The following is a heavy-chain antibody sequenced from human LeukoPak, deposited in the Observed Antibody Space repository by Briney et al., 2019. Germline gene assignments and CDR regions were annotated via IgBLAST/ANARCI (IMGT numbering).Heavy chain of an antibody. CDR3: ARPRGCSSTCSNFDY. CDR1: GFTFSSYG. D-gene: IGHD2-2*01. J-gene: IGHJ4*02. V-gene: IGHV3-30*03. CDR2: ISYDGSNK. Sequence: GGSLRLSCAASGFTFSSYGMHWVRQAPGKGLEWVAVISYDGSNKYYADSVKGRFTISRDNSKNTLYLQMNSLRAEDTAVYYCARPRGCSSTCSNFDYWGQGTLVTVSS.